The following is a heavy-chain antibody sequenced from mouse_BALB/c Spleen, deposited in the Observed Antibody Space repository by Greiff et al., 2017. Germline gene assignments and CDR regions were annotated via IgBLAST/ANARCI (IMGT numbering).Heavy chain of an antibody. CDR2: IYPGDGDT. V-gene: IGHV1-87*01. J-gene: IGHJ3*01. Sequence: QVQLKQSGAELARPGASVKLSCKASGYTFTSYWMQWVKQRPGQGLEWIGAIYPGDGDTRYTQKFKGKATLTADKSSSTAYMQLSSLASEDSAVYYCARAYGNYAWFAYWGQGTLVTVSA. CDR1: GYTFTSYW. D-gene: IGHD2-1*01. CDR3: ARAYGNYAWFAY.